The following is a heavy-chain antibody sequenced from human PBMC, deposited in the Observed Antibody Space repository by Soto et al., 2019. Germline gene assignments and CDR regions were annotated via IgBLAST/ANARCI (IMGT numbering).Heavy chain of an antibody. Sequence: QPGGSLRLSCAASGFTFSSYAMSWVRQAPGKGLEWVSAISGSGGSTDYADSVKGRFTISRDNSKNTLYLQMNSLRAEDTAVYYCANHWAGRLYNWFDPWGQGTLVTVSS. CDR3: ANHWAGRLYNWFDP. J-gene: IGHJ5*02. CDR2: ISGSGGST. CDR1: GFTFSSYA. D-gene: IGHD2-15*01. V-gene: IGHV3-23*01.